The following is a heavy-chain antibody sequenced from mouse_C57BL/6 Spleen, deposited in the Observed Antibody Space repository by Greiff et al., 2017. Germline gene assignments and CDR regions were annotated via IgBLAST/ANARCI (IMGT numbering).Heavy chain of an antibody. CDR3: TREGDDGFAC. V-gene: IGHV1-15*01. Sequence: QVQLQQSGAELVRPGASVTLSCKASGYTFTDYEMHWVKQTPVHGLEWIGAIDPETGGTAYNQKFKGKAILTADKSSSTAYMELRSLTSEDSAVYYCTREGDDGFACWGQGTLVTVSA. J-gene: IGHJ3*01. CDR2: IDPETGGT. CDR1: GYTFTDYE. D-gene: IGHD1-1*01.